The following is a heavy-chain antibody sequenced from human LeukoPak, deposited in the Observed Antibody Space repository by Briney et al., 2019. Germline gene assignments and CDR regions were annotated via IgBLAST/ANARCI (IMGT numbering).Heavy chain of an antibody. Sequence: GGSLRLSCAASGFTFSSYWMSWVRQAPGKGLEWVANIQQDGSEKYYVDSVKGRFTISRDNAKNSPYLQMNSLRAEDTAVYYCVRENDSNGYYFYWGQGTLVTVSS. CDR2: IQQDGSEK. CDR3: VRENDSNGYYFY. CDR1: GFTFSSYW. J-gene: IGHJ4*02. D-gene: IGHD3-22*01. V-gene: IGHV3-7*01.